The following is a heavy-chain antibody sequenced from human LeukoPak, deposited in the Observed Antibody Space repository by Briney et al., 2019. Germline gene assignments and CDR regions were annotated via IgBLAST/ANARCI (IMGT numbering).Heavy chain of an antibody. CDR3: ARLKDDVTKFDY. Sequence: GGSLRLSCAGPGFDFSRYWMAWVRQAPGKGLEWVASINQDVSRTHYVDSVKGRFTISRDNAKSSLFLQMTSLRVEDTAVYYCARLKDDVTKFDYWSQGTLVTVSS. V-gene: IGHV3-7*01. CDR2: INQDVSRT. D-gene: IGHD2-8*01. CDR1: GFDFSRYW. J-gene: IGHJ4*02.